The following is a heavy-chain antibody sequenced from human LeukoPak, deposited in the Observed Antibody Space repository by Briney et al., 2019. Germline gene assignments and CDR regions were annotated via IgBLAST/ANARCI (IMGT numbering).Heavy chain of an antibody. D-gene: IGHD6-13*01. CDR3: ARKMVEGSGSSWYWPFDY. Sequence: PSGTLSLTCAVSGGSISSSNWWSWVRQPPGKGLEWIGEIHHSGSTNYNPSLKSRVTISVDKSKNQFSLKLSSVTAADTAVYYCARKMVEGSGSSWYWPFDYWGQGTLVTVSS. CDR1: GGSISSSNW. V-gene: IGHV4-4*02. CDR2: IHHSGST. J-gene: IGHJ4*02.